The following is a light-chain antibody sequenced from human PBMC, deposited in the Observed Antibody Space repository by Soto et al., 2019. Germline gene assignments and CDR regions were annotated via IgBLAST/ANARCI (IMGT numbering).Light chain of an antibody. Sequence: EVVLTQSPGTLSLSPGERASLSCRASQSVSNNYLAWYQQKPGQSPKLLIFGSSDRATGIPDRFSGSGSGTDFTLTISRLEPEDFAVYYCQQYGSSPPCTFGQGTKLEIK. J-gene: IGKJ2*02. CDR2: GSS. CDR3: QQYGSSPPCT. V-gene: IGKV3-20*01. CDR1: QSVSNNY.